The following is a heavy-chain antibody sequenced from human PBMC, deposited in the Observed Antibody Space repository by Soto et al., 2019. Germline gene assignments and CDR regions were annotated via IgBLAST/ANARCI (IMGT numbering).Heavy chain of an antibody. D-gene: IGHD5-12*01. Sequence: QVQLVESGGAGVQPGGSLRPSCAASGFTFGGYAMHWVGQAPGKGLGGVAVISYDGSNKYYADSVKGRFTISRDNSKNTLYLQMNSLRAEDTAVYYCAREYVDIVATHDYWGQGTLVTVSS. CDR2: ISYDGSNK. CDR1: GFTFGGYA. J-gene: IGHJ4*02. CDR3: AREYVDIVATHDY. V-gene: IGHV3-30-3*01.